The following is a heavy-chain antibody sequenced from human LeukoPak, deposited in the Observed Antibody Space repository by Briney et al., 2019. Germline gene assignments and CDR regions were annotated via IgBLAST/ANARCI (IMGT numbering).Heavy chain of an antibody. CDR1: GYSFTSYW. J-gene: IGHJ4*02. V-gene: IGHV5-51*01. CDR3: ARASPTGYSSSWYDY. CDR2: IYPGDSDT. D-gene: IGHD6-13*01. Sequence: GESLQXSXKGSGYSFTSYWIGWVRQMPGKGLEWMGIIYPGDSDTRYSPSFQGQVTISADKSISTAYLQWSSLKASDTAMYYCARASPTGYSSSWYDYWGQGTLVTVSS.